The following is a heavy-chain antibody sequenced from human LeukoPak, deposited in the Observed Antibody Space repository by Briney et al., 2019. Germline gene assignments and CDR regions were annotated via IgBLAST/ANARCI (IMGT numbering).Heavy chain of an antibody. J-gene: IGHJ4*02. Sequence: GGSLRLSCVASGFTFFTYDMHWVRQSTGKGLEWVAGIGSTGDTYYPDSVKGRFTISRENAKNSLSLQMNSLRAEDTGVYFCARALSSYSDYYFDYWGQGALVTVSS. CDR3: ARALSSYSDYYFDY. CDR1: GFTFFTYD. V-gene: IGHV3-13*01. D-gene: IGHD4-11*01. CDR2: IGSTGDT.